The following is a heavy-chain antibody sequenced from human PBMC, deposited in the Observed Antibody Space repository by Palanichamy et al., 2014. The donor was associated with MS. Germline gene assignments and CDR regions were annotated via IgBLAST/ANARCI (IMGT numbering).Heavy chain of an antibody. CDR1: TFIVSSNY. CDR2: IYDGGST. D-gene: IGHD5-24*01. Sequence: EVEMVESGGGLVQPGGSLRLSCAASTFIVSSNYMSWVRQAPGKGLECVSVIYDGGSTYYADSVRGRFTISRDSSKNTLYLQMNSLRGEDTGTYYCTRGKGDGLKTDGGRKYYFYGMDAWGQGTTVTVSS. J-gene: IGHJ6*02. CDR3: TRGKGDGLKTDGGRKYYFYGMDA. V-gene: IGHV3-66*01.